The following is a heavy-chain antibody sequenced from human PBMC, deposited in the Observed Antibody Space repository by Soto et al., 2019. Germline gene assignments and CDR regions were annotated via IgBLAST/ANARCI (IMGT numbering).Heavy chain of an antibody. D-gene: IGHD2-2*01. J-gene: IGHJ4*02. CDR1: GGSISSYY. Sequence: SETLSLTCIVSGGSISSYYWSWIRQPPGKGLEWIGYIYYSGSTNYNPSLKRRVTISVDTSKNQFSLKLSSVTAADTAVYYCARAVLPATAPFDYWGQGTLVTVSS. CDR3: ARAVLPATAPFDY. V-gene: IGHV4-59*01. CDR2: IYYSGST.